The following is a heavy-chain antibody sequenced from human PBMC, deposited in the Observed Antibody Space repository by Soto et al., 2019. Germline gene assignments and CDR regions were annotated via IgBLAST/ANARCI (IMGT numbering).Heavy chain of an antibody. CDR2: INHSGST. V-gene: IGHV4-34*01. Sequence: PSETLSLTCAVYGGSFSGYYWSWIRQPPGKGLEWIGEINHSGSTNYNPSLKSRVTISVDTSKNQFSLKLSSVTAADTAVYYCARGPRARSVLTTHYYYYYGLDVWGQGTTVTVSS. CDR3: ARGPRARSVLTTHYYYYYGLDV. J-gene: IGHJ6*02. CDR1: GGSFSGYY.